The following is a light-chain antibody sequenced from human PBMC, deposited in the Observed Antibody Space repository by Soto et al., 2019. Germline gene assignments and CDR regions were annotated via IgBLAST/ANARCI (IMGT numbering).Light chain of an antibody. CDR1: QSVNSNY. CDR3: QQYGRT. CDR2: GAS. J-gene: IGKJ2*01. V-gene: IGKV3-20*01. Sequence: DIVLTQSPGTLSLSPGERATLSCRASQSVNSNYLARYQQKPGQAPRLLIFGASTRATGISDRFRGSGSGTDFTLTINRLEPEDFAVYYCQQYGRTFGQGTKLEIK.